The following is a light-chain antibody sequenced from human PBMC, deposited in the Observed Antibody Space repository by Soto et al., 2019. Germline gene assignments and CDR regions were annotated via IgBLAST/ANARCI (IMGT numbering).Light chain of an antibody. V-gene: IGKV3-20*01. CDR2: GAS. Sequence: EIVLTQSPGTLALSPGERATLSCRASQSVSSNYITWYQQKPGQAPTRLIFGASSRATGIPDRFSGSGSGTDFTLTISRLEPEDFAVYYCQQYGSSPSTFGQGTKVDI. CDR3: QQYGSSPST. J-gene: IGKJ1*01. CDR1: QSVSSNY.